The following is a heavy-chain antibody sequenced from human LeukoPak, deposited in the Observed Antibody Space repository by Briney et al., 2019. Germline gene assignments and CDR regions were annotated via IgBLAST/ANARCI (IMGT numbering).Heavy chain of an antibody. Sequence: GGSLRLSCAASGFTFSTYAMSWVRKAPGKGLEWVSGISDSGVRTHYADSVKGRFTISRDNSKNTLYLQMNSLRAEDTAVYHCASGSYYEDYFDYWGQGILVTVSS. J-gene: IGHJ4*02. V-gene: IGHV3-23*01. CDR3: ASGSYYEDYFDY. CDR1: GFTFSTYA. CDR2: ISDSGVRT. D-gene: IGHD1-26*01.